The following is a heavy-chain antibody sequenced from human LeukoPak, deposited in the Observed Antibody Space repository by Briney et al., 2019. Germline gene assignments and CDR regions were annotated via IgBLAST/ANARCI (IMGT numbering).Heavy chain of an antibody. CDR2: IYHSGSA. V-gene: IGHV4-59*01. Sequence: PSETLSLTCTVSDGSISTYYWSWIRQPPGKGLEWIGYIYHSGSASYNPFLKSRVTISVDTSKNQFYLNVNSVTAADTAVYYCVRDNWQQVDRKWYYYGLDVWGQGTTVTVSS. CDR3: VRDNWQQVDRKWYYYGLDV. D-gene: IGHD1-14*01. J-gene: IGHJ6*02. CDR1: DGSISTYY.